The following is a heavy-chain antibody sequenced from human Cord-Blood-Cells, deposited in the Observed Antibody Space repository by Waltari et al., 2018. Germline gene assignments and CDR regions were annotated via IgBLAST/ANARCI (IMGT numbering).Heavy chain of an antibody. J-gene: IGHJ6*02. CDR2: IVVGSGNT. D-gene: IGHD3-16*02. CDR3: AAGELSLPAYYYYYGMDV. V-gene: IGHV1-58*01. CDR1: GFPFASSA. Sequence: QMQLVQSGPEVKKPGTSVKVSCQASGFPFASSAVQWVRQDRGHRLEWIGWIVVGSGNTNYAQKFQERVTITRDMSTSTAYMELSSLRSEDTAVYYCAAGELSLPAYYYYYGMDVWGQGITVTVSS.